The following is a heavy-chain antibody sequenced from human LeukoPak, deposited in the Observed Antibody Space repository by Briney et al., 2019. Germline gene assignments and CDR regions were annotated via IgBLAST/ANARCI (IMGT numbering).Heavy chain of an antibody. CDR3: ARRAGAPDFDV. D-gene: IGHD3-10*01. Sequence: SDTLSFTCTVSGGPFVGYYWTWIRQPPGKGPEWIGEITHSGGGNYNPSLKSRVTISVDSSQNRFSLKVLSVTAADTAVYYCARRAGAPDFDVWGLGTLVSVSS. J-gene: IGHJ4*02. CDR1: GGPFVGYY. V-gene: IGHV4-34*01. CDR2: ITHSGGG.